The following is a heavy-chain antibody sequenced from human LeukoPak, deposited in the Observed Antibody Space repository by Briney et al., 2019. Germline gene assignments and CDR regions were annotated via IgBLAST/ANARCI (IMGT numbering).Heavy chain of an antibody. CDR2: INPNSGGT. J-gene: IGHJ4*02. CDR1: GYTFTGYY. CDR3: ARGIEIVGAIADY. Sequence: ASVKVSCKASGYTFTGYYMHWVRQAPGQGLEWMGWINPNSGGTNYAQKFQGRVTMTRDTSISTAYMELSRLRSDDTAVYYCARGIEIVGAIADYWGQGTLVTVS. V-gene: IGHV1-2*02. D-gene: IGHD1-26*01.